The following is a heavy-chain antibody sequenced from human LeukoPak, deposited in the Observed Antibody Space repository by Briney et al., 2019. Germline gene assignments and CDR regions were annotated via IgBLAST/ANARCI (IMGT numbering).Heavy chain of an antibody. CDR1: GFTFDDYA. J-gene: IGHJ4*02. CDR3: TKVGRQEYFDY. V-gene: IGHV3-9*01. CDR2: ISWNSGSI. Sequence: GGSLRLSCAASGFTFDDYAMHWVRQAPGKGLEWVSGISWNSGSIGYADSVKGRFTISRDNAKNSLYLQMNSLRAEDTALYYCTKVGRQEYFDYWGQGTLVTASS. D-gene: IGHD3-16*01.